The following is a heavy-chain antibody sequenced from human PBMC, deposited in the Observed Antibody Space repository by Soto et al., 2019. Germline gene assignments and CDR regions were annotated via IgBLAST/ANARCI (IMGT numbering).Heavy chain of an antibody. Sequence: PSETLSLTCTVSGGSISSYYWSWIRQPPGKGLEWIGYIYNTGSTIYNPSLKSRVNISVDTSKNQFSLKLNSVTTADTAVYYCARDLWGYCGADCYPLDVWGQGTTVTVS. CDR1: GGSISSYY. J-gene: IGHJ6*02. CDR3: ARDLWGYCGADCYPLDV. D-gene: IGHD2-21*02. V-gene: IGHV4-59*01. CDR2: IYNTGST.